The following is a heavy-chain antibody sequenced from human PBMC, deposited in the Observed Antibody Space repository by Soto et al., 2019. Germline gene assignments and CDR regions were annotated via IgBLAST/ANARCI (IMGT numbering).Heavy chain of an antibody. Sequence: GGSLRLSCAASGFTFSSYAMSWVRQAPGKGLEWVSAISGSGGSTYYADSVKGRFTISRDNSKNTLYLQMNSLRAEDTAVYYCAKDWNLAVAGTLTYWGQGTLVTVSS. CDR3: AKDWNLAVAGTLTY. J-gene: IGHJ4*02. D-gene: IGHD6-19*01. V-gene: IGHV3-23*01. CDR2: ISGSGGST. CDR1: GFTFSSYA.